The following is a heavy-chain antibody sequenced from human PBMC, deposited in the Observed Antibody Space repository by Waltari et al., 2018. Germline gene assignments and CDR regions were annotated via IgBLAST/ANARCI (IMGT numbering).Heavy chain of an antibody. CDR1: GFTFSSSG. D-gene: IGHD3-3*02. J-gene: IGHJ2*01. CDR2: IWYDGSNK. V-gene: IGHV3-33*01. Sequence: QVQLVESGGGVVQPGRSLRLSCAASGFTFSSSGMHWVRQAPGKGLEWVAVIWYDGSNKYYADSVKGRFTISRDNSKNTLYLQMNSLRAEDTAVYYCARDSLVPRGGYFDLWGRGTLVTVSS. CDR3: ARDSLVPRGGYFDL.